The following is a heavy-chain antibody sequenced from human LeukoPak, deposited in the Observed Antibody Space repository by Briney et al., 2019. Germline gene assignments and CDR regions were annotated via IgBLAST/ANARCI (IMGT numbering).Heavy chain of an antibody. D-gene: IGHD6-19*01. Sequence: SGGSLRLSCAASGFTFSDYSMNWVRQAPGKGLEWVAVISYDGSNKYYADSVKGRFTISRDNSKNTLYLQMISLRAEDTAIYYCASRGSSGWYQGGFDYWGQGTLVTVSP. V-gene: IGHV3-30*03. J-gene: IGHJ4*02. CDR3: ASRGSSGWYQGGFDY. CDR2: ISYDGSNK. CDR1: GFTFSDYS.